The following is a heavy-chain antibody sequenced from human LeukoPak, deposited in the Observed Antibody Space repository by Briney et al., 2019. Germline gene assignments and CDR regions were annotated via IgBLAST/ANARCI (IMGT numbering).Heavy chain of an antibody. CDR2: LSGSGGST. V-gene: IGHV3-23*01. Sequence: GGTLRLSCAASGFTFSSYAMNWVRQAPGKGLQWVSALSGSGGSTYYADSVKGRFTIFRDNSKNTMYLQMNSLRAEDTAVYYCAKGSMGRGPDYWGQGTLVTVSS. CDR1: GFTFSSYA. CDR3: AKGSMGRGPDY. J-gene: IGHJ4*02. D-gene: IGHD3-10*01.